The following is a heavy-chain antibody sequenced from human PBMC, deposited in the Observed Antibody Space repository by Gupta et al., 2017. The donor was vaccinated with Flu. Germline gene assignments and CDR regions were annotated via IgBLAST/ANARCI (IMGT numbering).Heavy chain of an antibody. J-gene: IGHJ4*02. CDR3: ARDTSGYYPGSRYYFDY. D-gene: IGHD3-22*01. Sequence: QVQLQQWGAGLLKPSETLSLTCAVYGGSFSGYYWSWIRQPPGKGLEWIGEINHSGRTDYNPSLKSRVTISVATSKNQFSLKLNSVTAADTAIYYCARDTSGYYPGSRYYFDYWGQGTLVTVSS. V-gene: IGHV4-34*01. CDR2: INHSGRT. CDR1: GGSFSGYY.